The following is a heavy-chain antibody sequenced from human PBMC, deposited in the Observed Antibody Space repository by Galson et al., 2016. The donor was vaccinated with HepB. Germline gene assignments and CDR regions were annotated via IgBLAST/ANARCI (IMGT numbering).Heavy chain of an antibody. J-gene: IGHJ4*02. V-gene: IGHV3-7*03. D-gene: IGHD1-1*01. CDR3: ARDVNRGNFDS. Sequence: SLRLSCAASGFSFSSYWMSWVRLAPGKGLEWVGQISKDGSEKYYLGSMEGRFSISRDNTKNPLYLQMSGLRAEDTAIYFCARDVNRGNFDSWGQGTLVTVFS. CDR1: GFSFSSYW. CDR2: ISKDGSEK.